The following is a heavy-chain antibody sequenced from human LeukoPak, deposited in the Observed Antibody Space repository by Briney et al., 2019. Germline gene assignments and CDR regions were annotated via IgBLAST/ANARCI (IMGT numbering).Heavy chain of an antibody. J-gene: IGHJ4*02. V-gene: IGHV3-23*01. D-gene: IGHD3-22*01. CDR2: VDYSGGDT. Sequence: PGGSLRLSCTASGFTLSSYEMSWIRQAPGKGLEWVSSVDYSGGDTHYADSVKGRFTISRDNSKNTLYLQMNSLRAEDTAVYYCAKRAHYYDSSGYPSDWWGQGTLVTVSS. CDR3: AKRAHYYDSSGYPSDW. CDR1: GFTLSSYE.